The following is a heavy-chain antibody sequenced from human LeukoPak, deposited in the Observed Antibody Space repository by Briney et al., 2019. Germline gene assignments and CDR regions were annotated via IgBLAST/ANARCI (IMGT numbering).Heavy chain of an antibody. J-gene: IGHJ2*01. CDR2: ISSSGSTI. Sequence: GGSLRLSCAASGFTFSSHEMNWVRQAPGKGLEWVSYISSSGSTIYYADSVKGRFTISRDNAKNSLYLQMNSLRAEDTAVYYCASRYNNWYFDLWGRGTLVTVSS. V-gene: IGHV3-48*03. D-gene: IGHD3-16*02. CDR1: GFTFSSHE. CDR3: ASRYNNWYFDL.